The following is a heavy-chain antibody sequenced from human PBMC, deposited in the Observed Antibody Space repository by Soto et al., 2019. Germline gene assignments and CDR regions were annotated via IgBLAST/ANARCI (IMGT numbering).Heavy chain of an antibody. CDR3: ASHSSHWPLFDF. CDR1: GGSISSYY. D-gene: IGHD6-13*01. V-gene: IGHV4-59*01. J-gene: IGHJ4*02. CDR2: IYYTGLS. Sequence: QVQLQESGPGLVKPSETLSLTCTVSGGSISSYYWSWIRQPPGKGLEWIGYIYYTGLSNSNPSLNLRVTMSVDTSKNQFSLKLSSVTAADTAVYYCASHSSHWPLFDFWGQGTLVTVSS.